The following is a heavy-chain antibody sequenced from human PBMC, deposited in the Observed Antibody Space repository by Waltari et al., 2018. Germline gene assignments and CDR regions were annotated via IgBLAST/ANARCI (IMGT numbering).Heavy chain of an antibody. CDR3: ARAKEGVVIDY. CDR1: GYTFTGYY. J-gene: IGHJ4*02. CDR2: INPNSVGK. Sequence: QVQLVQSGAEVKKPGASVKVSCKASGYTFTGYYMHWVRQAPGQGLEWRGRINPNSVGKNDAQKLQGRATMTRETAISTAYMELSRLRSDDTAVYYCARAKEGVVIDYWGQGTLVTVSS. D-gene: IGHD3-3*01. V-gene: IGHV1-2*06.